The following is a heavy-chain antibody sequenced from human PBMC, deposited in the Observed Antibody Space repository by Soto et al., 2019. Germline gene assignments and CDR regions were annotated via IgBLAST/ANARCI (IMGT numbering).Heavy chain of an antibody. D-gene: IGHD3-22*01. CDR2: ISSSSSTI. J-gene: IGHJ5*02. CDR1: GFTFSSYS. V-gene: IGHV3-48*02. CDR3: ASGYLDRGDLNWFDP. Sequence: EVQLVESGGGLVQPGGSLRLSCAASGFTFSSYSMNWVRQAPGKGLEWVSYISSSSSTIYYADSVKGRFTISRDNAKKSLYLQMNSLRDEDTAVYYCASGYLDRGDLNWFDPWGQGTLVTVSS.